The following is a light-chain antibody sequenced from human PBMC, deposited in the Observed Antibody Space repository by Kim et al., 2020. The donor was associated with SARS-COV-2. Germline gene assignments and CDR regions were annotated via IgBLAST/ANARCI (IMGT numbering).Light chain of an antibody. J-gene: IGKJ4*01. Sequence: ASLGDRVTITCRASQSIGNYLNWYQQRPGKVPRLLIFGASNLQDEVPSRFSGSGSGTDFSLTINGLQAEDFTTYYCQQSYYTLPLTFGGGTKWEI. V-gene: IGKV1-39*01. CDR1: QSIGNY. CDR3: QQSYYTLPLT. CDR2: GAS.